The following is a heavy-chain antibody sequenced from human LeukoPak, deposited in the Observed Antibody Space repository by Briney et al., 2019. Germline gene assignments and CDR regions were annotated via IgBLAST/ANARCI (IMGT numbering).Heavy chain of an antibody. D-gene: IGHD6-19*01. CDR1: GFTFRSYS. CDR3: ARDSYVAVAGTYNGSDP. J-gene: IGHJ5*02. Sequence: GGSLRLSCAASGFTFRSYSMNWVRQAPGKGLEWVSSISSSSSYIYYADSVKGRFTISRDNAKKPLYLQMTRLRAEDTAVYYCARDSYVAVAGTYNGSDPWGKGTLVTVS. CDR2: ISSSSSYI. V-gene: IGHV3-21*01.